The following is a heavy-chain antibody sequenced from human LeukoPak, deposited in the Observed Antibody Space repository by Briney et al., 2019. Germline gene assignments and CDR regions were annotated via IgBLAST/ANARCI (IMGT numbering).Heavy chain of an antibody. V-gene: IGHV4-59*01. CDR1: GGSIDSYY. D-gene: IGHD6-19*01. CDR3: ARETSLAGFASGLGFNY. Sequence: SETLSLTCTVSGGSIDSYYWSWIRQPPGKGLDWIGYIYYSGSTNYNPSLKSRVTMSIDTSKNHFSLKLTSVTAADTATYYCARETSLAGFASGLGFNYWGQGILVSVSS. J-gene: IGHJ4*02. CDR2: IYYSGST.